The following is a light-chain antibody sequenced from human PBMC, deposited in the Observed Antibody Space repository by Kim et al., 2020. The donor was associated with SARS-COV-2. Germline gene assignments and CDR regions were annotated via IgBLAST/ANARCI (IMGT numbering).Light chain of an antibody. V-gene: IGKV1-39*01. CDR1: QSSSMY. CDR3: QQSYSPPLIN. Sequence: DIQMTQSPSSLSASVGERVTNACRASQSSSMYLNWYQQKPGKAPNLLIFTASTLQSGLSSWFSGSGSGTDFTLTISSLQPEDFDTYYDQQSYSPPLINFFQGTRLEMK. CDR2: TAS. J-gene: IGKJ5*01.